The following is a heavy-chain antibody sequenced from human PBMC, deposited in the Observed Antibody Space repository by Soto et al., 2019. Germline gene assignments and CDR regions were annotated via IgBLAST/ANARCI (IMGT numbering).Heavy chain of an antibody. Sequence: VQLVESGGDLVQPGGSLRLSCAASGFTFSNYWMHWVRQAPGKGLVWVSRINTDGSRTTYADSVKGRFTISRDNAKNTLYLQMNSLSAEDTAVYYCVGTPSGNYPFGYWGQGTLVTVSS. D-gene: IGHD1-26*01. J-gene: IGHJ4*02. CDR2: INTDGSRT. CDR1: GFTFSNYW. V-gene: IGHV3-74*01. CDR3: VGTPSGNYPFGY.